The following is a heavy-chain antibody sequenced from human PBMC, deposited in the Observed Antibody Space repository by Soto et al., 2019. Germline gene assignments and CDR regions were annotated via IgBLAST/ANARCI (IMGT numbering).Heavy chain of an antibody. CDR3: ATVGIFLTVTPLRFDN. CDR1: GGTFSNSA. D-gene: IGHD3-9*01. Sequence: QVQLVQSGAEMKKPGSSVKVSCKASGGTFSNSAISWVRQAPGQGLEWMGVIIPIFDTLKYTQKLQGRITIAADASTGTAYMELSSLRSEDTAVYYCATVGIFLTVTPLRFDNWGQGTLVTVSS. CDR2: IIPIFDTL. J-gene: IGHJ4*02. V-gene: IGHV1-69*01.